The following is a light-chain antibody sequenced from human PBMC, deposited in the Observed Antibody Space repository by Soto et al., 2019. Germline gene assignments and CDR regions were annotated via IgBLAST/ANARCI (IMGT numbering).Light chain of an antibody. J-gene: IGLJ1*01. Sequence: QSALTQPASVSGSPGQSITISCTGTSSDVGGYNYVSWYQQYPGKVPKLMIYDVSYRPSGVSNRFSGSKSGSTASLTISGLQAEDEADYYCSSYTSSSTYVFGTGTKVTVL. CDR2: DVS. CDR1: SSDVGGYNY. CDR3: SSYTSSSTYV. V-gene: IGLV2-14*01.